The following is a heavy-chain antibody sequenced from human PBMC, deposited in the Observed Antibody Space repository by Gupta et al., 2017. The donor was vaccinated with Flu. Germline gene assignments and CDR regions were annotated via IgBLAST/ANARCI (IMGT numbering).Heavy chain of an antibody. J-gene: IGHJ6*03. Sequence: YSMNWVGKATGKGRELVSSMSSRGTDKYHKEKVKGRIDRPRDNAKSSLYLKMNSMGAEDTAVYYGEKEQGNYRWAARPDYYYMDVWGKGTTVTVYS. CDR1: YS. D-gene: IGHD6-6*01. CDR2: MSSRGTDK. V-gene: IGHV3-21*01. CDR3: EKEQGNYRWAARPDYYYMDV.